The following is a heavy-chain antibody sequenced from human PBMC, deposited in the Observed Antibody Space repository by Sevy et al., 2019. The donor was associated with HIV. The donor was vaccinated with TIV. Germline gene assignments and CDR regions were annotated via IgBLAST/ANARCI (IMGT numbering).Heavy chain of an antibody. CDR1: GFTFTNYW. CDR2: VDNDGSGT. CDR3: TRALYGIDY. D-gene: IGHD2-8*01. J-gene: IGHJ4*02. Sequence: GGSLRLSCAASGFTFTNYWMHWVRQAPGKGLVWVSRVDNDGSGTNYADSVKGRFTISRDNAKNTVYLQMNSLRAEDTAVYCCTRALYGIDYWGQGTLVTVSS. V-gene: IGHV3-74*01.